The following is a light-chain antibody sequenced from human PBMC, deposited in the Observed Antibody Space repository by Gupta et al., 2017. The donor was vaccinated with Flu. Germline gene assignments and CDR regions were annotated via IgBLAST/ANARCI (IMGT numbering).Light chain of an antibody. Sequence: SLSASVGDRVTITCRASQSISSYLNWYQQKPGKAPKLLIYAASSLQSGVPSRFSGSGSGTDFTLTISRLQPEDFATYYCQQSYSTPWTFGQGTRVEIK. CDR3: QQSYSTPWT. CDR1: QSISSY. CDR2: AAS. V-gene: IGKV1-39*01. J-gene: IGKJ1*01.